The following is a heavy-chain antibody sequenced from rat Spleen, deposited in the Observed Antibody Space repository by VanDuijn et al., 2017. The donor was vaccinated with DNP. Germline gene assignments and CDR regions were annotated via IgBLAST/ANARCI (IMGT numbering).Heavy chain of an antibody. V-gene: IGHV5-20*01. CDR3: GRVQLGYYALDA. Sequence: EVQLVESGGGLVQPGRSLKLSCAASGFTFSDYYMAWVRQAPTKGLEWVASISYDGGNTYYRDSVKGRFTISRDDARNIQYLQMDSLRSEDTATYFCGRVQLGYYALDAWGQGTSVTVSS. CDR2: ISYDGGNT. D-gene: IGHD5-1*01. J-gene: IGHJ4*01. CDR1: GFTFSDYY.